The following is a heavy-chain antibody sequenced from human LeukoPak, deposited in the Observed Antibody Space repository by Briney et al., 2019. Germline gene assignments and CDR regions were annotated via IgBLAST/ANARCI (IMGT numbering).Heavy chain of an antibody. CDR1: GGSISSGSYY. Sequence: SETLSLTCTVSGGSISSGSYYWGWIRQPPGKGLEWIGSIYYSGSTYYNPSLKSRVTISVDTSKNQFSLKLSSVTAADTAVYYCARQERAARHDYWGQGTLVTVSS. CDR2: IYYSGST. V-gene: IGHV4-39*01. CDR3: ARQERAARHDY. J-gene: IGHJ4*02. D-gene: IGHD6-6*01.